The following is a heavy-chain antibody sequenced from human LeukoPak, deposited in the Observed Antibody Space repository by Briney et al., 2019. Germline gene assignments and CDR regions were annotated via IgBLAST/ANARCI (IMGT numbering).Heavy chain of an antibody. CDR3: ARGPIVGATRVWFDP. Sequence: PSQTLSLTCTVSGGSISSGDYYWSWIRQPPGKGLEWIGYIYHSGSTYYNPSLKSRVTISVDTSKNQFSLKLSSVTAADTAVYYCARGPIVGATRVWFDPWGQGTLVTVSS. CDR2: IYHSGST. J-gene: IGHJ5*02. V-gene: IGHV4-30-4*08. CDR1: GGSISSGDYY. D-gene: IGHD1-26*01.